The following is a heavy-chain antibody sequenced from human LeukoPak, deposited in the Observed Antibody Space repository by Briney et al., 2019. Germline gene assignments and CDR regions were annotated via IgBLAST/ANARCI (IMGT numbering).Heavy chain of an antibody. V-gene: IGHV4-34*01. CDR3: ARGTDFATTAVTQRLPRYFDL. J-gene: IGHJ2*01. D-gene: IGHD4-23*01. CDR2: INHSGST. CDR1: GGSFSGYY. Sequence: SETLSLTCAVYGGSFSGYYWSWIRQPPGKGLEWIGEINHSGSTNYNPSLKSRVTISVDTSKNQFSLKLSSVTAADTAVYYCARGTDFATTAVTQRLPRYFDLWGRGTLVTVSS.